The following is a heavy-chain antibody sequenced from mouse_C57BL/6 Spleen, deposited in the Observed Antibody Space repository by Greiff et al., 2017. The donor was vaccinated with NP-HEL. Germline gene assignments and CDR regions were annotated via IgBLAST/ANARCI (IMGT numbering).Heavy chain of an antibody. Sequence: EVKLMESGGGLVKPGGSLKLSCAASGFTFSDYGMHWVRQAPEKGLEWVAYISSGSSTIYYADTVKGRFTISRDNAKNTLFLQMTSLRSEDTAMYYCAYYGSSYWFAYWGQGTLVTVSA. D-gene: IGHD1-1*01. J-gene: IGHJ3*01. CDR3: AYYGSSYWFAY. CDR1: GFTFSDYG. V-gene: IGHV5-17*01. CDR2: ISSGSSTI.